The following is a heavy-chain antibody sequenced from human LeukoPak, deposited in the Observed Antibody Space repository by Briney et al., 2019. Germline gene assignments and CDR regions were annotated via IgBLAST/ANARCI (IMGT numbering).Heavy chain of an antibody. Sequence: GASVKVSCKASGYTFSGYYMDWVRQAPGQGLEWMGWINTNTGNPTYAQGFTGRFVFSLDTSVSTAYLQISSLKAEDTAVYYCARNINYGGNYFDYWGQGTLVTVSS. CDR3: ARNINYGGNYFDY. CDR2: INTNTGNP. J-gene: IGHJ4*02. D-gene: IGHD4-23*01. CDR1: GYTFSGYY. V-gene: IGHV7-4-1*02.